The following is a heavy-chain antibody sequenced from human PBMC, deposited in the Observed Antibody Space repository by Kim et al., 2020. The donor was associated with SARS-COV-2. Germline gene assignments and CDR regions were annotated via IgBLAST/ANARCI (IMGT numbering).Heavy chain of an antibody. D-gene: IGHD4-4*01. V-gene: IGHV1-3*01. Sequence: KTQYSQKFQGRVTITRDTSAKTAYMELRRLTTKDTAIYYCARDMDPTVYDYWGQGTLVTVSS. CDR3: ARDMDPTVYDY. CDR2: KT. J-gene: IGHJ4*02.